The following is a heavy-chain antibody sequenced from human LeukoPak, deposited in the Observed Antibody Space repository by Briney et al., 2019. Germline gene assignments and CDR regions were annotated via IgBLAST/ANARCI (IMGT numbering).Heavy chain of an antibody. CDR1: GGSISSGGYS. CDR3: ARGITIFGVAVYYFDY. CDR2: ICHSGST. V-gene: IGHV4-30-2*01. D-gene: IGHD3-3*01. J-gene: IGHJ4*02. Sequence: SETLSLTCAVSGGSISSGGYSWSWIRQPPGKGLEWIVYICHSGSTYYNPSLKSRVTISVDRSKNQFSLKLSSVTAADTAVYYCARGITIFGVAVYYFDYWGQGTLVTVSS.